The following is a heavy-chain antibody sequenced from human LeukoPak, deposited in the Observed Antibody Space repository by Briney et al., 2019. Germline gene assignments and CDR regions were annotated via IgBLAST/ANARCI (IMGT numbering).Heavy chain of an antibody. CDR1: ALTFSVNA. Sequence: PGRSLRLSCAASALTFSVNAMNWVRHAPGKGLEWVSYISGSSSATYYADPVKGRFTTSRDNARNSLYLQMDSLRDEDTAVYYCARDFNGAYDYWGQGTLVAVSS. J-gene: IGHJ4*02. V-gene: IGHV3-48*02. D-gene: IGHD2-8*01. CDR3: ARDFNGAYDY. CDR2: ISGSSSAT.